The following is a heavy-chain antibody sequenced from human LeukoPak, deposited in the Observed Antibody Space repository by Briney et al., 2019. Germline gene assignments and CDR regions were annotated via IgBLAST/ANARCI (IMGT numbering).Heavy chain of an antibody. D-gene: IGHD1-26*01. Sequence: SETLSLTCTVSGGSISSSSYYWGWIRQPPRKGLEWIGSIYYSGSTYYNPSLKSRVTISVDTSKNQFSLKLSSVTAADTAVYYCARRLGSYDAFDIWGQGTMVTVSS. CDR2: IYYSGST. CDR1: GGSISSSSYY. CDR3: ARRLGSYDAFDI. V-gene: IGHV4-39*01. J-gene: IGHJ3*02.